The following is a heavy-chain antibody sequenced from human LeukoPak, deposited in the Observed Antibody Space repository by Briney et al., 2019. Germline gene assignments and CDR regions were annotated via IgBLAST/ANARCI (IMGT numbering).Heavy chain of an antibody. J-gene: IGHJ4*02. Sequence: PSETLSLTCAVYGGSFSSYYWSWIRQPPGKGLEWIGEINHSGSTNYNPSLKGRVTISVDTSKNQFSLKLSSVTAADTAMYYCASGGNRFGGFYFDYWGQGIQVIVSS. D-gene: IGHD3-10*01. CDR2: INHSGST. V-gene: IGHV4-34*01. CDR3: ASGGNRFGGFYFDY. CDR1: GGSFSSYY.